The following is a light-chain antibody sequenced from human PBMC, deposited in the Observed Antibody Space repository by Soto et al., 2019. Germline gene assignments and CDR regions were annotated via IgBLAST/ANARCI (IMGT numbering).Light chain of an antibody. CDR1: SSDVGGNNH. J-gene: IGLJ1*01. Sequence: QSALTQPPSASGSPGQSVTISCTGSSSDVGGNNHVSWYQLHPGKAPKLMIYEVDKRPSGVPDRFSGSKSGSTASLTVSGLQAEDEADYYCSSYAGNFDVFGTGTKVTVL. V-gene: IGLV2-8*01. CDR3: SSYAGNFDV. CDR2: EVD.